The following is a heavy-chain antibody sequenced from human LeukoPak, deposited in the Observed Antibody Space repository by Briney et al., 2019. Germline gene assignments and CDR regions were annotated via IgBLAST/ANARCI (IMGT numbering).Heavy chain of an antibody. J-gene: IGHJ4*02. V-gene: IGHV4-59*01. Sequence: SETLSLTCSVSGDSISSYYWSWIRQPPGKGLEWIGYIYYSGNTNYNPSLKSRVTISEDMSKNQFSLKLTFVTAADTAVYFCARDGGSGWTGFDYWGRGTLVTVSS. CDR2: IYYSGNT. D-gene: IGHD6-19*01. CDR1: GDSISSYY. CDR3: ARDGGSGWTGFDY.